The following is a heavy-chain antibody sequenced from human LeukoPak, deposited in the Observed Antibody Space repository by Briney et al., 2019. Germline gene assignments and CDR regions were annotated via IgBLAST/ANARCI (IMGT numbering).Heavy chain of an antibody. D-gene: IGHD2-2*01. V-gene: IGHV4-34*01. CDR3: ARDPVVPTAMGFDY. CDR2: INHSGNT. Sequence: GSLRLSCAASGFTFSSYAMSWVRQAPGKGLEWIGEINHSGNTNYNPSLKSRVTISVDTSKNQFSLKLSPVTAADTAVYYCARDPVVPTAMGFDYWGQGTLVTVSS. CDR1: GFTFSSYA. J-gene: IGHJ4*02.